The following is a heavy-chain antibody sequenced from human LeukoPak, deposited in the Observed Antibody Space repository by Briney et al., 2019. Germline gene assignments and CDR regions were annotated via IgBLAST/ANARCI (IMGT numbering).Heavy chain of an antibody. CDR2: INHSGST. J-gene: IGHJ4*02. CDR3: ARGKWLRSSFDY. V-gene: IGHV4-34*01. Sequence: SETLSLTCAVYGGSFSGYYWSWIRQPPGKGLEWIGEINHSGSTNYNPSLKSRVTISVDASKNQFSLKLSSVTAADTAVYYCARGKWLRSSFDYWGQGTLVTVSS. D-gene: IGHD5-12*01. CDR1: GGSFSGYY.